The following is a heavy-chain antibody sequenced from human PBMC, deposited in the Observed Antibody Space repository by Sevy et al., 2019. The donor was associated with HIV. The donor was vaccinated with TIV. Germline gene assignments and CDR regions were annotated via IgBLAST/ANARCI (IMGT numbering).Heavy chain of an antibody. V-gene: IGHV3-7*01. D-gene: IGHD6-13*01. CDR2: IKQDGSEK. Sequence: GGSLRLSCAASGFTFSRNWMTWVRQAPGQGLEWVANIKQDGSEKYYVDSMKGRFIISRDNAKNSLYLQMNSLRADDTALYYCARDSGSTWQAYNWFDPWGQGTLVTVSS. CDR3: ARDSGSTWQAYNWFDP. CDR1: GFTFSRNW. J-gene: IGHJ5*02.